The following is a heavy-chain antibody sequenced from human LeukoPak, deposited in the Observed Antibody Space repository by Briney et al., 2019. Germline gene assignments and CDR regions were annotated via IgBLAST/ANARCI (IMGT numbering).Heavy chain of an antibody. V-gene: IGHV3-11*01. Sequence: MAGGSLRLSCAASGFTLSDYYMSWIRQTPGKGLEWVSYISSSGRTIYYADSVKGRFTISRDNAKNSLYLQMNSLRAEDTAVYYCARAYRKSSGWVEVVYWGQGTLVTVSS. J-gene: IGHJ4*02. CDR1: GFTLSDYY. CDR2: ISSSGRTI. CDR3: ARAYRKSSGWVEVVY. D-gene: IGHD6-19*01.